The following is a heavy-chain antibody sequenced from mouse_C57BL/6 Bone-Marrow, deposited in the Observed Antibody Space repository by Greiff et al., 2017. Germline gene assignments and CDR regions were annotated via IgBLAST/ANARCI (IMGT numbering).Heavy chain of an antibody. CDR1: GFTFSSYA. Sequence: EVKLMESGGGLVKPGGSLKLSCAASGFTFSSYAMSWVRQTPEKRLEWVATISDGGGYTYYPDNVKGRFTISRDNAKNNLYLQMSHLKSEDTAMYYCARGNDFYDMDYWGQGTSVTVSS. CDR2: ISDGGGYT. CDR3: ARGNDFYDMDY. V-gene: IGHV5-4*03. D-gene: IGHD2-12*01. J-gene: IGHJ4*01.